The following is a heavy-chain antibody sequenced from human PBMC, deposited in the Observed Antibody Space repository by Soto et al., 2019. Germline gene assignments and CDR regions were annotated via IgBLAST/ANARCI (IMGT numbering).Heavy chain of an antibody. D-gene: IGHD2-15*01. CDR2: ISWDGGST. CDR3: AKDQYCSGGSCYHAADY. CDR1: GFTFDDYA. Sequence: QPGGSLRLSCAASGFTFDDYAMHWVRQAPGKGLEWVSLISWDGGSTYYADSVKGRFTISRDNSKKSLYLQMNSLRAEDTAVYYCAKDQYCSGGSCYHAADYWGQGTLVTVSS. J-gene: IGHJ4*02. V-gene: IGHV3-43D*04.